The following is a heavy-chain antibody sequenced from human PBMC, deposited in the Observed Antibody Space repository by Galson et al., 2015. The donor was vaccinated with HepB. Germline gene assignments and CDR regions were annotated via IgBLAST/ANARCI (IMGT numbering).Heavy chain of an antibody. V-gene: IGHV3-7*01. Sequence: SLRLSCAGSGFTFSTSWMDWVRQTPGKGLEWVANINQDGSEKFYVDPVKGRFTISRDNAKNSLYLEMNSLRAEDTAVYFRSKSLDYWGRGSLVTVSS. J-gene: IGHJ4*02. CDR3: SKSLDY. CDR1: GFTFSTSW. CDR2: INQDGSEK.